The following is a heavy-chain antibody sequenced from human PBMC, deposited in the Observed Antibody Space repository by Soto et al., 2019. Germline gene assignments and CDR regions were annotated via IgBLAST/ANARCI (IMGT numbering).Heavy chain of an antibody. V-gene: IGHV4-4*02. J-gene: IGHJ6*02. CDR1: GDSINSHYW. CDR2: IYYSGNN. CDR3: ARSPPLTGATGVGGLDV. D-gene: IGHD1-26*01. Sequence: QVQLQESGPGLVKPSGNLSLTCDVSGDSINSHYWWSWVRQSPGEGLEWSGEIYYSGNNNSNPSLKSQLTISADKSETRFSLIPSSVTAADTAIYYCARSPPLTGATGVGGLDVWGQGTTVTVSS.